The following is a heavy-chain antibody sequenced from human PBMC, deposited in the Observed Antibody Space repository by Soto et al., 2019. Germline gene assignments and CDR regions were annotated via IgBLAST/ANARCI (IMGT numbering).Heavy chain of an antibody. CDR3: ARAPDYGELDY. J-gene: IGHJ4*02. CDR1: GFTFSTYH. V-gene: IGHV3-30*03. D-gene: IGHD4-17*01. Sequence: AGGSLRLSCAASGFTFSTYHMNWLRQAPGKGLEWVAFISNDGSNKYYADSVKGRFTISRDNSKNTLYLQMNSLRAEDTAVYYCARAPDYGELDYWGQGTLVTVSS. CDR2: ISNDGSNK.